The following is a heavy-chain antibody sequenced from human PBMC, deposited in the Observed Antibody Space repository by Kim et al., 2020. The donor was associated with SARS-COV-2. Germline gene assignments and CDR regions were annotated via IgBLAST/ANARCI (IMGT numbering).Heavy chain of an antibody. D-gene: IGHD3-10*01. Sequence: SETLSLTCTVSGGSISSSSYYWGWIRQPPGKGLEWIGSIYYSGSTYYNPSLKSRVTISVDTSKNQFSLKLSSVTAADTAVYYCARHFPMVRGVRAQTYDYYYYGMDVWGQGTTVTVSS. CDR2: IYYSGST. V-gene: IGHV4-39*01. CDR3: ARHFPMVRGVRAQTYDYYYYGMDV. J-gene: IGHJ6*02. CDR1: GGSISSSSYY.